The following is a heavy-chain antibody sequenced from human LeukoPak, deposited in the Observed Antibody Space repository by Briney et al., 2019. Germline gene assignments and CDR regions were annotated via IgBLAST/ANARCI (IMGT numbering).Heavy chain of an antibody. CDR1: GGSISSSY. J-gene: IGHJ3*01. V-gene: IGHV4-59*12. D-gene: IGHD3-22*01. CDR3: ARGHYDARGFSNPFDV. CDR2: IYYNGNT. Sequence: SETLSLTCTVSGGSISSSYWSWIRQPPGERLEWLVYIYYNGNTNYNPSLKSRLTLSIDTSGSQIFLRLSSVTAADTAVYYCARGHYDARGFSNPFDVWGQGTMVTVSS.